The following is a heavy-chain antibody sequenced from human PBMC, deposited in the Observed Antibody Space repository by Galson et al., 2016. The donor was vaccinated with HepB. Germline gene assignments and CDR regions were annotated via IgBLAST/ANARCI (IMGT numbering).Heavy chain of an antibody. V-gene: IGHV3-7*01. Sequence: LRLSCAASGFPFSTYWMSWVRQAPGKGLEWVANIKKDGSEKYYVDSVKGRFTISRDNARNSMYLQMNSLKVEDTAVYYCFAADHGMDVWGQGTTVTVSS. CDR1: GFPFSTYW. J-gene: IGHJ6*02. CDR2: IKKDGSEK. CDR3: FAADHGMDV.